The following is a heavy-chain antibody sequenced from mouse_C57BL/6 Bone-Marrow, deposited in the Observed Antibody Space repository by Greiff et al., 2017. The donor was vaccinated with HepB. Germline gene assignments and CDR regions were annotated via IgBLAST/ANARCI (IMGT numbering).Heavy chain of an antibody. V-gene: IGHV1-53*01. J-gene: IGHJ4*01. CDR1: GYTFTSYW. D-gene: IGHD1-1*01. Sequence: QVQLQQPGTELVKPGASVKLSCKASGYTFTSYWMHWVKQRPGQGLEWIGNINPSNGGTNYNEKFKSKATLTVDKSSSTAYMQLSSLTSEDSAVYYGVNSSYVEDAMDYWGQGTSVTVSS. CDR2: INPSNGGT. CDR3: VNSSYVEDAMDY.